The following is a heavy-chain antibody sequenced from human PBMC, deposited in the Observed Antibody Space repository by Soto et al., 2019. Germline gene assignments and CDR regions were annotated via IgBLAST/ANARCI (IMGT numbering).Heavy chain of an antibody. D-gene: IGHD2-8*02. CDR1: GYTFTGYY. J-gene: IGHJ4*02. Sequence: QVQLVQSGAEVKKPGASVKVSCEASGYTFTGYYIHWVRQAPGQGLEWMGWINPDSGVTKYEQEFQGRVTMTGDTSISTAYMELSRLTSDDTAVYYCARDTGRSLASARFDDWGQGTLVTVSS. CDR3: ARDTGRSLASARFDD. V-gene: IGHV1-2*02. CDR2: INPDSGVT.